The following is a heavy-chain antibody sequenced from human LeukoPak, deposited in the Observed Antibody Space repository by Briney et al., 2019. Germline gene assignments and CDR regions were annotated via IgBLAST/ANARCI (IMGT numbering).Heavy chain of an antibody. CDR1: GFTFSNYG. J-gene: IGHJ4*02. CDR2: ISNDGSNK. Sequence: GGSLRLSCAASGFTFSNYGIHWVRQAPGKGLEWVAVISNDGSNKYYADSVKGRFTISRDNSKNTLYLQMSSLRAEDSAVYYCAKRGGYETMAAFDYWGQGTLVTVSS. D-gene: IGHD3-10*01. V-gene: IGHV3-30*18. CDR3: AKRGGYETMAAFDY.